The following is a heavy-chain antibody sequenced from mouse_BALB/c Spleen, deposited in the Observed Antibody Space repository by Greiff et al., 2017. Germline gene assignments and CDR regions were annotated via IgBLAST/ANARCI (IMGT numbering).Heavy chain of an antibody. CDR2: IDPYNGGT. Sequence: EVQRVESGPELVKPGASVKVSCKASGYAFTSYNMYWVKQSHGKSLEWIGYIDPYNGGTSYNQKFKGKATLTVDKSSSTAYMHLNSLTSEDSAVYYCARSGRGPFDYGGQGTTLTVSS. D-gene: IGHD3-1*01. CDR3: ARSGRGPFDY. CDR1: GYAFTSYN. J-gene: IGHJ2*01. V-gene: IGHV1S135*01.